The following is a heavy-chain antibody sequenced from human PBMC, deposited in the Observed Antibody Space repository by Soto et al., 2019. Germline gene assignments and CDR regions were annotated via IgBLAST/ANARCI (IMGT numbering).Heavy chain of an antibody. V-gene: IGHV1-69*01. D-gene: IGHD3-10*01. CDR3: ARDVSSDTTGFRGYDL. CDR2: FIPIFVSA. CDR1: GGTVSSYA. Sequence: QLHLVQSGAEVKKAGSSVKVSCKASGGTVSSYAITWVRQAPGKGREWMGVFIPIFVSAHYAPKFQGRITITADESTRTAYMELSGLTSEDTAIYYCARDVSSDTTGFRGYDLWGQGTQVTVSS. J-gene: IGHJ4*02.